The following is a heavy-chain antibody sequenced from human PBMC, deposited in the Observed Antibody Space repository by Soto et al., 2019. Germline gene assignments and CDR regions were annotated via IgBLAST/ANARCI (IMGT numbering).Heavy chain of an antibody. J-gene: IGHJ4*02. CDR1: GYTFTSYA. CDR3: ALGTAVAGTWYFDY. CDR2: INAGNGNT. Sequence: ASVRVSCKASGYTFTSYAMHWVRQAPGQRLEWMGWINAGNGNTKYSQKFQGRVTITRDTSASTAYMELSSLRSEDTAVYYCALGTAVAGTWYFDYWGQGTLVTVSS. V-gene: IGHV1-3*01. D-gene: IGHD6-19*01.